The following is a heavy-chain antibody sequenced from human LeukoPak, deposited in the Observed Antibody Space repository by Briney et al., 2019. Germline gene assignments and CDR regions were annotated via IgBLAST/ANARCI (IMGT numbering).Heavy chain of an antibody. J-gene: IGHJ4*02. V-gene: IGHV3-21*01. D-gene: IGHD3-10*01. CDR3: ARDSEYGSSHFDY. CDR2: ISSSSSYI. Sequence: GGSLRLSCAASGFTFSSYSMNWVRQAPGKGLEWVSSISSSSSYIYYADSVKGRFTISRDNAKNSLYLQMNSLRAEHTAVYYCARDSEYGSSHFDYWGQGTLVTVSS. CDR1: GFTFSSYS.